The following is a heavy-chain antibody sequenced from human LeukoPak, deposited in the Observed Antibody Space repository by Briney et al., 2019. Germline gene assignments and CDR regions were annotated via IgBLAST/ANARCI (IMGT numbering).Heavy chain of an antibody. J-gene: IGHJ3*02. CDR1: AHTLTSFG. V-gene: IGHV1-18*01. CDR2: TSAYNGNT. CDR3: ARDHPPTIFGELDAFDI. D-gene: IGHD3-3*01. Sequence: PSVTASCMPAAHTLTSFGTSWVRQAHERGIEWKGWTSAYNGNTNYAQNFQGRVNMTGDMSTNTVYMELTNLRPEETAVYYCARDHPPTIFGELDAFDIWGQGTMVTVSS.